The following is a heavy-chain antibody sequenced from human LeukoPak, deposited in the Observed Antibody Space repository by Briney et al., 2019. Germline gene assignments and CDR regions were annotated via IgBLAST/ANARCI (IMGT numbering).Heavy chain of an antibody. J-gene: IGHJ4*02. CDR1: GYTFTGYY. CDR3: ARDRSGLRSSSNDY. V-gene: IGHV1-2*02. CDR2: INPNSGGT. D-gene: IGHD5-12*01. Sequence: ASVKVSCKASGYTFTGYYMHWVRQAPGQGLEWMGWINPNSGGTNYAQKFQGRVTMTRDTSISTAYMELSRLRSDDTAVYYCARDRSGLRSSSNDYWGQGTLVTVSP.